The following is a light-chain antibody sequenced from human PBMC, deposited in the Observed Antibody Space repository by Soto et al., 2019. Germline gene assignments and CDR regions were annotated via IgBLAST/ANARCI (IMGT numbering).Light chain of an antibody. Sequence: EIVLTQSPDTLSVSPGERVTLSCRASQSVSSNLAWYQQKPGQPPRLLIYSASTRATGIPARFSGSGSGTEFTLIISSLQSEGFAVYYCQQHSNWPPLTFGGGTKVEIK. J-gene: IGKJ4*01. CDR3: QQHSNWPPLT. CDR1: QSVSSN. V-gene: IGKV3-15*01. CDR2: SAS.